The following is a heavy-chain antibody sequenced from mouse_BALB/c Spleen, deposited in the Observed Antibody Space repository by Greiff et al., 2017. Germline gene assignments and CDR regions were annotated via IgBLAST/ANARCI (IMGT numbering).Heavy chain of an antibody. CDR3: ARDHPYYYGSSPYYAMDY. CDR1: GFTFTDYY. Sequence: EVKLVESGGGLVQPGGSLRLSCATSGFTFTDYYMSWVRQPPGKALEWLGFIRNKANGYTTEYSASVKGRFTISRDTSQSILYLQMNTQRAEDSATYYCARDHPYYYGSSPYYAMDYWGQGTSVTVSS. V-gene: IGHV7-3*02. J-gene: IGHJ4*01. D-gene: IGHD1-1*01. CDR2: IRNKANGYTT.